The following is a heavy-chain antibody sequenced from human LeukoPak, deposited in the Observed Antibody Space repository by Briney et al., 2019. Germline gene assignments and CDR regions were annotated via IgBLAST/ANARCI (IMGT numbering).Heavy chain of an antibody. Sequence: ASVKVSCKASGYTFTGYYMHWVRQAPGQGLEWMGWINPNSGGTNYAQKFQGRVTMTRDTSISTAYMELSRLRSDDTAVYYCARDYDSSSYYPYFDYWGQGTLVTVSS. CDR1: GYTFTGYY. CDR2: INPNSGGT. CDR3: ARDYDSSSYYPYFDY. V-gene: IGHV1-2*02. D-gene: IGHD3-22*01. J-gene: IGHJ4*02.